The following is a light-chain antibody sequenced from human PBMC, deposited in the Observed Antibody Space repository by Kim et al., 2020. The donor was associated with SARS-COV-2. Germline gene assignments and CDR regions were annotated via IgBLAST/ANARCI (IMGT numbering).Light chain of an antibody. CDR2: GAS. CDR1: QSVSSSY. Sequence: GERATPACWASQSVSSSYLAWYQQKPGQAPRLRIYGASSRATGIPDRFSGSGSGTDFTLTISRLEPEDFAVYYCQQYGSSPPKLTFGGGTKVDIK. CDR3: QQYGSSPPKLT. V-gene: IGKV3-20*01. J-gene: IGKJ4*01.